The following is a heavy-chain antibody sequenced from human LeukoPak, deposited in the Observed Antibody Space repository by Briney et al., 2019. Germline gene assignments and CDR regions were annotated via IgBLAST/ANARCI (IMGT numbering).Heavy chain of an antibody. V-gene: IGHV3-7*01. CDR3: ARVSFRWAFDI. J-gene: IGHJ3*02. CDR1: GFTFSSYW. D-gene: IGHD2-15*01. Sequence: GGSLRLSCAASGFTFSSYWMSWVRQAPGKGLEWMANIKQDGSEKYYVHSVKGRFTISRDNAQNSRYMQMKSMRAEDTGVYYCARVSFRWAFDIWGQGTMVTVSS. CDR2: IKQDGSEK.